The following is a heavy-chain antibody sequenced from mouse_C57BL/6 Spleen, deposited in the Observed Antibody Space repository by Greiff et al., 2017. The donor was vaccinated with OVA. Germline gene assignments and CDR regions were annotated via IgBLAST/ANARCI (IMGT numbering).Heavy chain of an antibody. V-gene: IGHV14-1*01. CDR1: GFNINDYY. D-gene: IGHD1-1*01. CDR3: TCYYTSSYGY. J-gene: IGHJ2*01. CDR2: IDPEDGDT. Sequence: VQLQQSGAELVRPGASVKLSCTASGFNINDYYMHWVKQRPEKGLEWIGRIDPEDGDTEYAPKFQGKATLTADTSSNTAYLQLSSLTSEDTAVYYSTCYYTSSYGYWGKGTTLTFAS.